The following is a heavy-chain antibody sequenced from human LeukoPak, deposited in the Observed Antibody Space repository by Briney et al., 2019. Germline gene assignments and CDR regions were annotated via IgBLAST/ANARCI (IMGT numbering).Heavy chain of an antibody. Sequence: GGSLRLSCVASGFTFSSYWMSWVRQAPGKGLEWVATIKQDGSETYYVDSARGRFTISRDNAQNSLFLQMNSLRVEDTGVYYCARDRLDYWGQGTLVTV. CDR1: GFTFSSYW. V-gene: IGHV3-7*01. CDR3: ARDRLDY. CDR2: IKQDGSET. J-gene: IGHJ4*02.